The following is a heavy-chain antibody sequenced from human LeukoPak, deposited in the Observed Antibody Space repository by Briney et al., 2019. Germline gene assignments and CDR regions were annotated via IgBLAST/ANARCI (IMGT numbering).Heavy chain of an antibody. V-gene: IGHV4-30-2*01. J-gene: IGHJ4*02. CDR1: GGSISSGGCY. Sequence: SETLSLTCTVSGGSISSGGCYWSWIRQPPGKGLEWIGYIYHSGSTYYNPSLKSRVTISVDRSKNQFSLKLSSVTAADTAVYYCARAFRAAPDYFDYWGQGTLVTVSS. CDR3: ARAFRAAPDYFDY. D-gene: IGHD6-6*01. CDR2: IYHSGST.